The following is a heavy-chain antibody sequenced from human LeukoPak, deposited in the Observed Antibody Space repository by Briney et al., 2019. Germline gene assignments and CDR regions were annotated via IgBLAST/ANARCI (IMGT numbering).Heavy chain of an antibody. CDR2: INPNSGGT. CDR3: APSATSIAAAYGY. J-gene: IGHJ4*02. Sequence: ASVKVSFKASGYTFTGYYMHWVRQAPGQGLEWMGWINPNSGGTNYAQKFQGRVTITRDTSISTAYMELSRLRSDDTAVYYCAPSATSIAAAYGYWGQGTLVTVSS. V-gene: IGHV1-2*02. CDR1: GYTFTGYY. D-gene: IGHD6-13*01.